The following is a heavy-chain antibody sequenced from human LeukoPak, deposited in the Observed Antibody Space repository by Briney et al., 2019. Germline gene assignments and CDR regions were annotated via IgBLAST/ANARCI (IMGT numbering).Heavy chain of an antibody. J-gene: IGHJ4*02. CDR1: GFTFSSYA. CDR3: AKTYYDYVWGSYRSSYYLDY. V-gene: IGHV3-23*01. Sequence: GGSLRLSCAASGFTFSSYAMSWVRQAPGKGLEWVSAISGSGGSTYYADSVKGRFTISRDNSKNTLYLQMNSLRAEDTAVYYCAKTYYDYVWGSYRSSYYLDYWGQGTLVTVSS. D-gene: IGHD3-16*02. CDR2: ISGSGGST.